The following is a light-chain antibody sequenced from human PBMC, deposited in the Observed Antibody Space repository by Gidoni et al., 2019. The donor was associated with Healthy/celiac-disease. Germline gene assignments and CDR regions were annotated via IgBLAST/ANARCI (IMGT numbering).Light chain of an antibody. V-gene: IGKV1-33*01. CDR1: QDISNY. CDR3: QQYDNLSQT. CDR2: DAS. J-gene: IGKJ3*01. Sequence: DIQLTQSPSSLSASVGDRVTITCQASQDISNYLNWYQQKPGKAPKLLIYDASNLETGVPSRFSGSGSGTDFTFTISSLQPEDIATYYCQQYDNLSQTFGHXTKVDIK.